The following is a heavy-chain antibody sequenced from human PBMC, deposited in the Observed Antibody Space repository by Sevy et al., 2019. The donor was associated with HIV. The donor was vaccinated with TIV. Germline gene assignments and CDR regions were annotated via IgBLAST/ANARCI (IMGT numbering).Heavy chain of an antibody. Sequence: GGSLRLSCAASGFTFRSYSMNWVRQAPGKGLEWISSISTESTYIYYADSLKGRFTISRDNAKNSLFLHMNSLRAEDTAVYYCARINCTNGVCFQGYYYYAMDVWGQGTTVTVSS. CDR1: GFTFRSYS. CDR2: ISTESTYI. D-gene: IGHD2-8*01. V-gene: IGHV3-21*01. CDR3: ARINCTNGVCFQGYYYYAMDV. J-gene: IGHJ6*02.